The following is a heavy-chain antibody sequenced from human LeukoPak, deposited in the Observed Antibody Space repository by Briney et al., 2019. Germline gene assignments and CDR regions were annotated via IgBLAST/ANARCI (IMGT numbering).Heavy chain of an antibody. D-gene: IGHD1-26*01. V-gene: IGHV4-59*08. CDR1: GGSISSYY. CDR2: IYYSGST. CDR3: AGTSGSYYPFDY. J-gene: IGHJ4*02. Sequence: SETLSLTCTVSGGSISSYYWSWIRQPPGKGLEWIGYIYYSGSTNCNPSLKSRVTISVDTSKNQFSLKLSSVTAADTAVYYCAGTSGSYYPFDYWGQGTLVTVSS.